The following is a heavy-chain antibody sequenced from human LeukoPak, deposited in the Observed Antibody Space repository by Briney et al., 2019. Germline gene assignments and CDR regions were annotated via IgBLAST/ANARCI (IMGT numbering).Heavy chain of an antibody. CDR1: GGSMSSYY. CDR3: ARRARGAKFGSGAFDI. CDR2: IYYSGST. J-gene: IGHJ3*02. Sequence: PSETLSLTCTVSGGSMSSYYWSWIRQPPGKGLEWIGYIYYSGSTNYNPSLQSRVTISVDTSKNQFSLKLSSVTAADTAVYYCARRARGAKFGSGAFDIWGQGTMVTVSS. D-gene: IGHD3-10*01. V-gene: IGHV4-59*08.